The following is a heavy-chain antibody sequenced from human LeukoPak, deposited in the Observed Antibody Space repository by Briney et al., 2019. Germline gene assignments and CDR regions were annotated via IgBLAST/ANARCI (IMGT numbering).Heavy chain of an antibody. Sequence: SETLSLTCTVSGGSISSYYWSWIRQPAGKGLEWIGRIYTSGSTNYNPSLKSRVTMSVDTSKNQFSLKLSSVTAADTAVYYCARDGITMVRGVNSYYLDYWGQGTLVTVSS. J-gene: IGHJ4*02. CDR2: IYTSGST. D-gene: IGHD3-10*01. CDR1: GGSISSYY. CDR3: ARDGITMVRGVNSYYLDY. V-gene: IGHV4-4*07.